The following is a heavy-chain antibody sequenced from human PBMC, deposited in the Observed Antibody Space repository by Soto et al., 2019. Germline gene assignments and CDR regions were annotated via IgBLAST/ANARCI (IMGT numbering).Heavy chain of an antibody. D-gene: IGHD5-18*01. J-gene: IGHJ4*02. CDR1: GFTFSSYA. V-gene: IGHV3-23*01. CDR2: ISGSGGST. Sequence: EVQLLESGGGLVQPGGSLRLSCAASGFTFSSYAMSWVRQAPGKGLEWVSAISGSGGSTYYADSVKGRFTISRDNSKNTVYLQMNSLRAEDTAVYYCAKIPPGYSYGYFYFDYWGQGTLVTVSS. CDR3: AKIPPGYSYGYFYFDY.